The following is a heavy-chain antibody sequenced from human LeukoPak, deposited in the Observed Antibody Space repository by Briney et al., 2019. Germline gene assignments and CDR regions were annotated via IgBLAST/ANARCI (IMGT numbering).Heavy chain of an antibody. J-gene: IGHJ4*02. D-gene: IGHD3-16*01. Sequence: GSLRLSCAASGFHLSNYGMHWVRPAPGKGPGWVAVIWHDGSKKYYADSVKGRFTISRDNSKNTLYLQMNSLRAEDTAVYYCAKDQGGKNYFDYWGQGTLVTVSS. CDR1: GFHLSNYG. CDR2: IWHDGSKK. CDR3: AKDQGGKNYFDY. V-gene: IGHV3-33*06.